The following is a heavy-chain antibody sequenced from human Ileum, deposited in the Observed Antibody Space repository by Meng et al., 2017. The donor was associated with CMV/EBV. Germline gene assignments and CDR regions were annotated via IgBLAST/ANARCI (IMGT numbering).Heavy chain of an antibody. D-gene: IGHD2-2*01. CDR1: GFTFNNYC. CDR2: NRTGGTVK. J-gene: IGHJ4*02. V-gene: IGHV3-30*02. Sequence: ELPVQAGVSVFQPRAPPRLVCAASGFTFNNYCRCFGRQAPSKGVWLVAFNRTGGTVKNHRDPMQGRFSVSRDNSGNTLYLNINSLRAEDTAVYYCAKDMPEPYFDYWGQGTLVTVSS. CDR3: AKDMPEPYFDY.